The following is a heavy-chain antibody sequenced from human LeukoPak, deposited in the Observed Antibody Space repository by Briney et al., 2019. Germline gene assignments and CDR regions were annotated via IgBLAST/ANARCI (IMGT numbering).Heavy chain of an antibody. J-gene: IGHJ4*02. CDR1: GYSISSGYY. CDR3: ARQGGGWFGELLAYYFDY. CDR2: IYHSGNT. D-gene: IGHD3-10*01. V-gene: IGHV4-38-2*02. Sequence: SETLSLTCTVSGYSISSGYYWAWIRQPPGKGLQWIGNIYHSGNTYYNPSLKSRVSISVDTSKNQFSLRLTSVTAADTAVYYCARQGGGWFGELLAYYFDYWGQGTLVTVSS.